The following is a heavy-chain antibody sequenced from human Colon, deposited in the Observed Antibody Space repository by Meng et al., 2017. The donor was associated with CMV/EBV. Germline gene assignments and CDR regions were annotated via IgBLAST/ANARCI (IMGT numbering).Heavy chain of an antibody. J-gene: IGHJ4*02. V-gene: IGHV1-18*04. CDR1: GSPFTDFL. Sequence: SFKASGSPFTDFLINWVRPAPGQGVEWMGSIIPATVNSNYAVNFQGRVTMTTDTSTNPAYMELRGLRSDDTATYYCARALTGTLYYWGQGTLVTVSS. D-gene: IGHD1-20*01. CDR2: IIPATVNS. CDR3: ARALTGTLYY.